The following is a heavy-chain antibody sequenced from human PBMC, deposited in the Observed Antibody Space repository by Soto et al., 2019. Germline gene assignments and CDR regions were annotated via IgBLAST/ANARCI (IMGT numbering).Heavy chain of an antibody. Sequence: EVQLVESGGGLGQPGGSLRLSCAASGFTFSSYSMNWVRQAPGKGLEWVSYISSSSRTIYYADSVKGRFTSSRDNTKNSLYMQMNSLRDEGTDLYYCARDPRMGYGSSCYYYYGMDVWGKGTTVTVSS. CDR3: ARDPRMGYGSSCYYYYGMDV. CDR1: GFTFSSYS. J-gene: IGHJ6*04. V-gene: IGHV3-48*02. D-gene: IGHD6-13*01. CDR2: ISSSSRTI.